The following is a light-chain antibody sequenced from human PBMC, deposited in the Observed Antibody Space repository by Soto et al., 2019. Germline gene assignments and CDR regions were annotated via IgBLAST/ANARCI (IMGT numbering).Light chain of an antibody. Sequence: QSALTQPASVSGSPGQSITISCTGTSSDVGGYNHVSWYQHHPGKAPKRIIHEVTKRPSGVSTRFSGSKPGDTASLTISGLQAEDEADYYCSSHTASTTRIFGTGTKVTVL. CDR2: EVT. CDR3: SSHTASTTRI. J-gene: IGLJ1*01. V-gene: IGLV2-14*01. CDR1: SSDVGGYNH.